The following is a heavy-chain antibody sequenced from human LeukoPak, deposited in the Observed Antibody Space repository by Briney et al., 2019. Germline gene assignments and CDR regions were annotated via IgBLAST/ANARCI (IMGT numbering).Heavy chain of an antibody. Sequence: PSETLSLTCTVSGASITSNTYFWGWIRQPPGKGLEWIGTISYSKSAYYNTSLKSRVTISVDTSRNQLSLKLRSVTAADTAVYYCARVVQSTDSSGFYLPEYFQHWGQGTLVTVSS. CDR2: ISYSKSA. D-gene: IGHD3-22*01. CDR1: GASITSNTYF. CDR3: ARVVQSTDSSGFYLPEYFQH. V-gene: IGHV4-39*07. J-gene: IGHJ1*01.